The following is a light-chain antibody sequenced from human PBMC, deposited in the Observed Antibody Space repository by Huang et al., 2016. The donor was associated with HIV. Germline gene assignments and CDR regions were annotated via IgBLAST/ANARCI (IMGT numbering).Light chain of an antibody. J-gene: IGKJ1*01. CDR1: QTVLYSLNKKNY. V-gene: IGKV4-1*01. CDR2: WAT. Sequence: DIVMTQSPDSLAVSPGGRATINCQSSQTVLYSLNKKNYLAWFQQKPGRPPKLLIYWATTRESGVPDRFSGSGSGTDVTLTINNLQAEDVAVYFCLQYYSVPQTFGHGTKVEIK. CDR3: LQYYSVPQT.